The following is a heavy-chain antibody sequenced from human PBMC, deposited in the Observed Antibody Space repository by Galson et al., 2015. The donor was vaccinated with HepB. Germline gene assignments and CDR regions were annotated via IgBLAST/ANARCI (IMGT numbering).Heavy chain of an antibody. CDR3: AKNIDSGWAPVDV. D-gene: IGHD6-19*01. Sequence: SLRLSCAASGFTFSSYAMNWVRQAPGKGLDWVSTITGSGATTSYADPVKGRFTISRDNSKNTLYLHMNSLRAEDTAVYYCAKNIDSGWAPVDVRGQGTTVTVSS. CDR1: GFTFSSYA. V-gene: IGHV3-23*01. J-gene: IGHJ6*02. CDR2: ITGSGATT.